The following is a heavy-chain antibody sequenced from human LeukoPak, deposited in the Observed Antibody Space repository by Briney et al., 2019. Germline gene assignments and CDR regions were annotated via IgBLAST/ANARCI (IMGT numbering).Heavy chain of an antibody. CDR2: IYYRGST. CDR3: ARAVFSSRWLVTSDYYYYYMDV. V-gene: IGHV4-59*12. D-gene: IGHD6-19*01. Sequence: SETLSLTCTVSGGSISSYYWSWIRQPPGKGLEWIGYIYYRGSTNYNPSLKSRVTISVDTSKNQFSLKLSSVTAADTAVYYCARAVFSSRWLVTSDYYYYYMDVWGKGTTVTVSS. CDR1: GGSISSYY. J-gene: IGHJ6*03.